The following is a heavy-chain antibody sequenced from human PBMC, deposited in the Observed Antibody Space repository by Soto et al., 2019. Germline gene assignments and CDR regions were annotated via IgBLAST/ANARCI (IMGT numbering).Heavy chain of an antibody. Sequence: SETLSLTCTVSGGSISSYYWSWIRQPPGKGLEWIGYIYYSGSTYYNPSLKSRVTISVDTSKNQFSLKLSSVTAADTAVYYCARPPLGGAWGQGTLVTVSS. CDR1: GGSISSYY. J-gene: IGHJ5*02. D-gene: IGHD3-16*01. V-gene: IGHV4-59*08. CDR2: IYYSGST. CDR3: ARPPLGGA.